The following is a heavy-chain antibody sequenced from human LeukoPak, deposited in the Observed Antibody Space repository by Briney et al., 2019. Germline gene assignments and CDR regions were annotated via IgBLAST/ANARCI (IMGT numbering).Heavy chain of an antibody. J-gene: IGHJ3*02. V-gene: IGHV3-33*01. CDR3: ARRQGAAFDT. CDR2: IWSDGSNK. D-gene: IGHD4/OR15-4a*01. CDR1: GFTFSSYD. Sequence: PGGSLGLSCAASGFTFSSYDMHWVRQAPGRGLEWVALIWSDGSNKYYADSVKGRFTISRDNSENTLYLQMNSLRAEDTAVYYCARRQGAAFDTWGQGTMVTVSS.